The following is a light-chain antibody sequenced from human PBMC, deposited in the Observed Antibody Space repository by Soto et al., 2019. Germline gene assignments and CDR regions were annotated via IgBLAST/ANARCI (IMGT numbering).Light chain of an antibody. CDR1: QGISRF. CDR3: QQYYLYPRT. Sequence: MRMTQSPSSFSASTGDRVTITCRASQGISRFLAWYQQKSGKAPKLLMYAASTLQSGVPSRFSGSGSGTDFTLTISSLQSEDFATYYCQQYYLYPRTFGQGTKVEIK. J-gene: IGKJ1*01. CDR2: AAS. V-gene: IGKV1-8*01.